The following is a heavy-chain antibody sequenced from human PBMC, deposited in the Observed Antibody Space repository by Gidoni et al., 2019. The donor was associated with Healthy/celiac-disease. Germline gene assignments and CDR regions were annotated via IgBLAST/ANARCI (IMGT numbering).Heavy chain of an antibody. CDR2: IAYDGRNK. CDR3: ARDRAPQGTGEAYYYYYGMDV. Sequence: QVQLVESGGGVVQPGRSLRLSCAASGFPFRRYSLPWVRQAPGKGLEWGAVIAYDGRNKYYADSVKGRFTISRDNSKNTLYRQMNSLRAEDTAVYYCARDRAPQGTGEAYYYYYGMDVWGQGTTVTVSS. V-gene: IGHV3-30*04. J-gene: IGHJ6*02. CDR1: GFPFRRYS. D-gene: IGHD7-27*01.